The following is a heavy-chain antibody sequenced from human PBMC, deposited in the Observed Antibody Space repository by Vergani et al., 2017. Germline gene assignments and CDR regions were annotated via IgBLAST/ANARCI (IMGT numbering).Heavy chain of an antibody. Sequence: EVQLLESGGGLVQPGGSLRLSCAASGFTVSSNYMSWVRQAPGKGLEWVSVIYSGGSTYYADSVKGRFTISRDNSKNTLYLQMNSLRAEDTAVYYCARVLIEMATIGPYFDYWGQGTLVTVSS. CDR3: ARVLIEMATIGPYFDY. CDR1: GFTVSSNY. CDR2: IYSGGST. V-gene: IGHV3-53*01. D-gene: IGHD5-24*01. J-gene: IGHJ4*02.